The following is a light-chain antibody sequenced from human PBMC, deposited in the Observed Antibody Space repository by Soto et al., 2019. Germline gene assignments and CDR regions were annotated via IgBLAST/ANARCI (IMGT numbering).Light chain of an antibody. CDR3: QSYDSSLSGSQV. J-gene: IGLJ1*01. V-gene: IGLV1-40*01. CDR1: SSNIGAGYD. CDR2: GNS. Sequence: QSVLTQPLSVSGAPGQRVTIFCTGSSSNIGAGYDVHWYQQLPGTAPKLLIYGNSNRPSGVPDRFSGSKSGTSASLAITGLQAEDEADYYCQSYDSSLSGSQVFGTGTKVTVL.